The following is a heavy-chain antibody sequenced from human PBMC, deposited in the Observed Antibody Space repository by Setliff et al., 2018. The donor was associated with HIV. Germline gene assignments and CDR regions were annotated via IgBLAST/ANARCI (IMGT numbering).Heavy chain of an antibody. CDR2: ISHSGST. Sequence: SETLSLTCTVSGGSISSHYWSWIRQPPGKGLEWIGYISHSGSTNSNPSLKSRVTISVDTSKNQFFLKLSSVTAADTAVYYCAREGRHYSSAWTFDYWGQGALVTVSS. J-gene: IGHJ4*02. V-gene: IGHV4-59*11. D-gene: IGHD6-19*01. CDR1: GGSISSHY. CDR3: AREGRHYSSAWTFDY.